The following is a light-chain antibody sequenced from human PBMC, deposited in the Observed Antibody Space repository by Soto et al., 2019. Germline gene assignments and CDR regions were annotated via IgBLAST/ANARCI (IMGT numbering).Light chain of an antibody. V-gene: IGKV1-39*01. CDR2: AAS. CDR1: QSISNY. CDR3: QQSYSTPYT. J-gene: IGKJ2*01. Sequence: DIQMTQSPSSLPASVGDRVTITCRASQSISNYLNWYQQKPGKAPKLLIYAASSVQSGVPSRFSGSGSGTDFTLTISSLQPEDFATYYCQQSYSTPYTFGQGTKLEIK.